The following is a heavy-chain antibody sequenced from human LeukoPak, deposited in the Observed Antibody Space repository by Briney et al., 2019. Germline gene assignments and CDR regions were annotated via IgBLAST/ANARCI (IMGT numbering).Heavy chain of an antibody. CDR1: GYSFTNYW. J-gene: IGHJ3*01. D-gene: IGHD3-10*01. CDR2: IYPGDSDT. V-gene: IGHV5-51*01. CDR3: ARRCLNYFIWGPDALDF. Sequence: GESLKISCKASGYSFTNYWIGWVRQTPGKGLEWMGIIYPGDSDTRYSPSFQGQVTISADTSISTAYLHWSSLQASDTAVYYCARRCLNYFIWGPDALDFWGQGTMVTVSS.